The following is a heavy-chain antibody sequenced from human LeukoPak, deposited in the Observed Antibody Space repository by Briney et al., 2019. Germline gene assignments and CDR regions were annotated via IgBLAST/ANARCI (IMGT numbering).Heavy chain of an antibody. Sequence: SETLSLTCTVSGGSISSYYWSWIRQPPGKGLEWIGYIYYSGSTNYNPSLKSRVTISVGTSKNQFSLKLSSVTAADTAVYYCAREGYVEMATSDAFDIWGQGTMVTVSS. CDR2: IYYSGST. J-gene: IGHJ3*02. CDR1: GGSISSYY. CDR3: AREGYVEMATSDAFDI. D-gene: IGHD5-24*01. V-gene: IGHV4-59*01.